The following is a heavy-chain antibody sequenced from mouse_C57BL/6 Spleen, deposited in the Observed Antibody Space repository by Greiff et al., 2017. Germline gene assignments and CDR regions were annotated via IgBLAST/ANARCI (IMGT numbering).Heavy chain of an antibody. CDR2: LYPGDGDT. D-gene: IGHD2-5*01. V-gene: IGHV1-82*01. J-gene: IGHJ2*01. CDR1: GYAFSSSW. Sequence: VQLQQSGPELVKPGASVKISCKASGYAFSSSWMNWVKQRPGKGLEWIGRLYPGDGDTNYNGKFKGKATLTANKSSSTAYMQLSSLTSEDSAVYFCARSYSNYYFDYWGQGTTLTVSS. CDR3: ARSYSNYYFDY.